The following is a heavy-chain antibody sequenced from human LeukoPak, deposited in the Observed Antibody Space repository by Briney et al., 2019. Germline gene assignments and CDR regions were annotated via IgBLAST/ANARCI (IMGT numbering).Heavy chain of an antibody. Sequence: PSETLSLTCTVSGGSISSYYWSWIRQPAGKGLEWIGRIYTSGSTNYNPSLKSRVTMSVDTSKNQFSLKLSSVTAADTAVYYCARSPLYGSGRQTYYYYYYMDVWGKGTTVTISS. CDR3: ARSPLYGSGRQTYYYYYYMDV. D-gene: IGHD3-10*01. CDR1: GGSISSYY. CDR2: IYTSGST. V-gene: IGHV4-4*07. J-gene: IGHJ6*03.